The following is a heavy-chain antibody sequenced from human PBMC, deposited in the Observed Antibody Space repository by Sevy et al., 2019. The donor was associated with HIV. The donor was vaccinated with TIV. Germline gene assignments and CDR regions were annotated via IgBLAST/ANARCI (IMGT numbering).Heavy chain of an antibody. D-gene: IGHD2-15*01. CDR3: AKARGGVIVVVVAATRSDGFVI. CDR2: ISGTGGST. V-gene: IGHV3-23*01. J-gene: IGHJ3*02. Sequence: GGSLRLSCAPSGFTFSSYAVSWVRQAPGKGLEWVSTISGTGGSTYFADTVKGRFTISRDNSKNMLYLQMNSLRAEDTVVYYCAKARGGVIVVVVAATRSDGFVIWGQGTMVTVSS. CDR1: GFTFSSYA.